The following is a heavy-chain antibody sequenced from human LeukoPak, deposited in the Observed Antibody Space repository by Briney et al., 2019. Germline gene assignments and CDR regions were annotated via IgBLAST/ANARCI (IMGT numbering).Heavy chain of an antibody. D-gene: IGHD3-10*01. J-gene: IGHJ4*02. CDR3: ARARYYGSGSSPNDY. Sequence: ASVKVSCKASGYTFTSYDINWVRQATGQRLEWMGWMNPNSGNTGYAQKFQGRVTMTRNTSISTAYMELSSLRSEDTAVYYCARARYYGSGSSPNDYWGQGTLVTVSS. CDR2: MNPNSGNT. V-gene: IGHV1-8*01. CDR1: GYTFTSYD.